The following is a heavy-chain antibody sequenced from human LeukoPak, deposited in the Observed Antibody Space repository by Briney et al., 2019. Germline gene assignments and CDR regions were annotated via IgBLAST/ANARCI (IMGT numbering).Heavy chain of an antibody. CDR2: IMPIFGTA. J-gene: IGHJ5*02. CDR1: AGTFSSYA. Sequence: SVKVSCKSSAGTFSSYAISWVRQAPGQGLEWMGRIMPIFGTANYAQKFQGRVTITTDESTSTAYMELSSLRSEDTAVYYCARDSNWFDPWGQGTLVTVSS. V-gene: IGHV1-69*05. CDR3: ARDSNWFDP.